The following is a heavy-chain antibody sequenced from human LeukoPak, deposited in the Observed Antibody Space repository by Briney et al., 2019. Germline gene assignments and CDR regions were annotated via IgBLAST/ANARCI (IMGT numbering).Heavy chain of an antibody. CDR3: GNYYYYMDV. J-gene: IGHJ6*03. Sequence: SETLSLTCTVSGYSISSGYYWGWIRQPPGKGLEWIGSIYHSGSTYYNPSLKSRVTISVDTSKNQFSLKLSSVTAADTAVYYCGNYYYYMDVWGKGTTVTVSS. CDR2: IYHSGST. V-gene: IGHV4-38-2*02. CDR1: GYSISSGYY.